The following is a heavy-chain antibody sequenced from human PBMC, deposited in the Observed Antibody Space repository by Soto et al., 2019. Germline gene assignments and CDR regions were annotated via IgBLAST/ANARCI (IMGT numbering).Heavy chain of an antibody. V-gene: IGHV3-74*01. J-gene: IGHJ4*02. CDR1: GFTFNDYG. CDR2: ISSDGSNT. Sequence: EVQLEESGGGLVQPGGSLRLSCAASGFTFNDYGMHWVRQAAGRGLVWVSRISSDGSNTIYADSVKGRFTISRYTAKNTVYLQMNSLRAEDTAMYYCTRGLSSSSFWGQGTLVTVSS. CDR3: TRGLSSSSF. D-gene: IGHD6-6*01.